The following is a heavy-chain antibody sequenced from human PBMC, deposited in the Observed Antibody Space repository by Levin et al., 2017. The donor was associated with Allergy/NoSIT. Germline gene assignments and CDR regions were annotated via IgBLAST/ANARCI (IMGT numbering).Heavy chain of an antibody. CDR1: GYTFTGYY. D-gene: IGHD3-3*01. CDR3: ARVNGARFLEWFGDY. J-gene: IGHJ4*02. Sequence: ASVKVSCKASGYTFTGYYMHWVRQAPGQGLEWMGWINPNSGGTNYAQKFQGRVTMTRDTSISTAYMELSRLRSDDTAVYYCARVNGARFLEWFGDYWGQGTLVTVSS. V-gene: IGHV1-2*02. CDR2: INPNSGGT.